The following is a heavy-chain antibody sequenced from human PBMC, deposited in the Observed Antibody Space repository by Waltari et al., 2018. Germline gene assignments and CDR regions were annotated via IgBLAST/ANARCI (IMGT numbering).Heavy chain of an antibody. Sequence: QVQLVQSGAEVKKPGSSVKVSCKASGGTFSSYAISWVRQAPGQGLEWMGGIIPIFGTANYAQKFQGRVTITADESTSTAYMELSSLRSEDTAVYYCASHYYYDSSGYYFHGAFDIWGQGTMVTVSS. V-gene: IGHV1-69*12. J-gene: IGHJ3*02. CDR3: ASHYYYDSSGYYFHGAFDI. D-gene: IGHD3-22*01. CDR1: GGTFSSYA. CDR2: IIPIFGTA.